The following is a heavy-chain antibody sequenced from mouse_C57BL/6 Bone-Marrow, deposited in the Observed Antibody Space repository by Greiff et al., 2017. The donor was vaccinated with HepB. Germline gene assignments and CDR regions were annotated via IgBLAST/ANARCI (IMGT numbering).Heavy chain of an antibody. V-gene: IGHV1-61*01. CDR3: ARGGGGYFDV. Sequence: QVQLKQPGAELVRPGSSVKLSCKASGYTFTSYWMDWVKQRPGQGLEWIGNIYPSDSETHYNQKFKDKATLTVDKSSSTAYMQLSSLTSEDSAVYYCARGGGGYFDVWGTGTTVTVSS. CDR1: GYTFTSYW. J-gene: IGHJ1*03. CDR2: IYPSDSET.